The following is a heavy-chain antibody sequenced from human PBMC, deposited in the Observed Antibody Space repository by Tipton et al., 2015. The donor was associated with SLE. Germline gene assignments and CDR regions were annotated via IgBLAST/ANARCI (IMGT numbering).Heavy chain of an antibody. CDR3: ARGGGEYYFDY. V-gene: IGHV4-59*01. D-gene: IGHD3-10*01. CDR2: IDYSGNT. CDR1: GGSISNYF. Sequence: TLSLTCTVSGGSISNYFWSWIRQPPGEGLEWIGYIDYSGNTNYNPSLKSRVSMSVDTSNNQFSLTLSSVTAADTAMFYCARGGGEYYFDYWGQRTLVTVSS. J-gene: IGHJ4*02.